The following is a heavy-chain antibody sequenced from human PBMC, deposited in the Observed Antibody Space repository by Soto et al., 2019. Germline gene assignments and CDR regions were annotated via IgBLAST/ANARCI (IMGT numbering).Heavy chain of an antibody. J-gene: IGHJ6*02. Sequence: PSETLSLTCAVSGGSISSTNWWSWARQSPGKGLEWIGEIYHNGSPDYNPSLKSRVTISVDKSKNHVFLKLTSVTAADTAMYFCGRWLGTSYGMDVWGQGTAVTVSS. D-gene: IGHD3-10*01. CDR1: GGSISSTNW. CDR2: IYHNGSP. V-gene: IGHV4-4*02. CDR3: GRWLGTSYGMDV.